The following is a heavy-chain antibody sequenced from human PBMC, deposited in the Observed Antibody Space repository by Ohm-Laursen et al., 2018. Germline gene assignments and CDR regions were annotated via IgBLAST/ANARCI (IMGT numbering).Heavy chain of an antibody. J-gene: IGHJ6*02. Sequence: SVKVSCNASGYTFVSYAISWVRQAPGQGLEWMGWIGTFNNKTNYAQKFQGRVTVTTDTSTSTAYMELRSLTSDDTAVYFCARDSYYDFWSGYSTYYHGMDVWGQGTTVTVSS. V-gene: IGHV1-18*04. D-gene: IGHD3-3*01. CDR2: IGTFNNKT. CDR3: ARDSYYDFWSGYSTYYHGMDV. CDR1: GYTFVSYA.